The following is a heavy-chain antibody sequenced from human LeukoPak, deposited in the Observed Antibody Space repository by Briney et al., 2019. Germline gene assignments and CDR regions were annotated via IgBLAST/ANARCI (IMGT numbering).Heavy chain of an antibody. D-gene: IGHD2-2*01. J-gene: IGHJ2*01. CDR1: GDSFTINA. V-gene: IGHV1-69*01. CDR2: IIVIFGTA. CDR3: AGEAPGTRCSSTSCRPFTEDFDL. Sequence: SVKVSCKSSGDSFTINATSWGRHAPGQGLEWMGGIIVIFGTANYAQKFQGRVTITADATTSTAYMGLSSLSSEDTALYFCAGEAPGTRCSSTSCRPFTEDFDLWGRGTLVTVSS.